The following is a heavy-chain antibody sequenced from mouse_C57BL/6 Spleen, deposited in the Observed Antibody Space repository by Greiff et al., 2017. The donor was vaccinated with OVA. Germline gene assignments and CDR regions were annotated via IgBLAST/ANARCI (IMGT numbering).Heavy chain of an antibody. V-gene: IGHV1-4*01. CDR2: INPSSGYT. CDR3: AREYDGYYSRFGY. CDR1: GYTFTSYT. Sequence: QVHVKQSGAELARPGASVKMSCKASGYTFTSYTMHWVKQRPGQGLEWIGYINPSSGYTKYNQKFKDKATLTADKSSSTAYMQLSSLTSEDSAVYYCAREYDGYYSRFGYWGQGTLVTVSA. J-gene: IGHJ3*01. D-gene: IGHD2-3*01.